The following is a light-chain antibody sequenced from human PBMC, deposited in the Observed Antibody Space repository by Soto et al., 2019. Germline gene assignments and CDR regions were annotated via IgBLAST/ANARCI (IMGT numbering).Light chain of an antibody. J-gene: IGKJ4*01. CDR3: QQYNNSPPLT. CDR2: GAS. V-gene: IGKV3-15*01. Sequence: EIVMTQSPATLSVSPGERATLSCRASQSVSSNLAWYQQKPGQAPRLLIYGASTRATGIPARFSGSGSGTEFTLTIGSLQSEDFAVYYCQQYNNSPPLTFGGGTKVEIK. CDR1: QSVSSN.